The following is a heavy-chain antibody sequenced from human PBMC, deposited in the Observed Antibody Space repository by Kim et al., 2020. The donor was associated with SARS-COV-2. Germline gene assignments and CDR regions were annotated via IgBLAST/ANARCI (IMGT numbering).Heavy chain of an antibody. V-gene: IGHV1-46*01. Sequence: AQKCRGRVTMTSDTSTSTVYMELSSLRSEDTAVYYCARLYGSGSYSLDYWGQGTLVTVSS. J-gene: IGHJ4*02. CDR3: ARLYGSGSYSLDY. D-gene: IGHD3-10*01.